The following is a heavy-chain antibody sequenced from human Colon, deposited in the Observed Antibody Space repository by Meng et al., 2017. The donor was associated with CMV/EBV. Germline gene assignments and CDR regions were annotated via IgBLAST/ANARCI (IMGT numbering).Heavy chain of an antibody. J-gene: IGHJ4*02. CDR1: GYTVTGYK. D-gene: IGHD5-24*01. CDR3: ARAGDDYFDF. Sequence: VSCKTSGYTVTGYKIHWVRQAPGQGLEWMGWINPNMGGTTFAQKFQGRVTVTRDTSISTVYMELNSLRSDDTAVYYCARAGDDYFDFWGQGTLVTVSS. V-gene: IGHV1-2*02. CDR2: INPNMGGT.